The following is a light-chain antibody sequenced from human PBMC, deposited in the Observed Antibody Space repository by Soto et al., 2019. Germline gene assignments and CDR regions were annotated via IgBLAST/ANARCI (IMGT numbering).Light chain of an antibody. CDR3: QQFYSYPLT. Sequence: AIRMTQSPSSLSASTVDRVAITCRASQDIGSFLAWYQQKPGKAPKLLIYDASTLQSGVPSRFGGSGSGTDFTLTISSLQSEDFATYYCQQFYSYPLTFGGGTKVDIK. V-gene: IGKV1-8*01. CDR1: QDIGSF. CDR2: DAS. J-gene: IGKJ4*01.